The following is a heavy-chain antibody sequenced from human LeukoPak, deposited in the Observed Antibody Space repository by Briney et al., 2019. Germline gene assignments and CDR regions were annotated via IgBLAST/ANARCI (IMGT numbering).Heavy chain of an antibody. CDR2: ISGSGGST. J-gene: IGHJ5*02. CDR3: AKDLARSTSYIRDWFDP. Sequence: GGSLRLSCAASEFTFSSYAMSWVRQAPGKGLEWVSAISGSGGSTYYADSVKGRFTISRDNSKNTLYLQMNSLRAEDTAVYYCAKDLARSTSYIRDWFDPWGQGTLVTVS. CDR1: EFTFSSYA. D-gene: IGHD2-2*01. V-gene: IGHV3-23*01.